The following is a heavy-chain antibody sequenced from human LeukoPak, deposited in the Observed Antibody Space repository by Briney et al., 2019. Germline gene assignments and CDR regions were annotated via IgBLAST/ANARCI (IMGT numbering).Heavy chain of an antibody. CDR2: IYYSGST. CDR3: ARVRSSSWYRADY. Sequence: SETLSLTCTVSGGSISSGDYYWSWIRQPPGKGLEWIGYIYYSGSTYYNPSLKSRVTISVDTSKNQFSLKLSSVTAADTAVYYCARVRSSSWYRADYWGQGTLVTVSS. D-gene: IGHD6-13*01. J-gene: IGHJ4*02. CDR1: GGSISSGDYY. V-gene: IGHV4-30-4*01.